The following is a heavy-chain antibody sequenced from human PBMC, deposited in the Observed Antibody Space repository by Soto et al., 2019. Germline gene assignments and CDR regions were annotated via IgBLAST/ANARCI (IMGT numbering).Heavy chain of an antibody. V-gene: IGHV4-31*03. Sequence: QVQLQESGPGLVKPSQTLSLTCTVSGGSISSGGYYWSWIRQHPGKGLEWIGYIYYSGSTYYNPSLESRVTISVDTSKNQFSLKLSSVTAADTAVYYCAQGTYYPAGVDYWGQGTLVTVSS. CDR3: AQGTYYPAGVDY. J-gene: IGHJ4*02. D-gene: IGHD1-1*01. CDR1: GGSISSGGYY. CDR2: IYYSGST.